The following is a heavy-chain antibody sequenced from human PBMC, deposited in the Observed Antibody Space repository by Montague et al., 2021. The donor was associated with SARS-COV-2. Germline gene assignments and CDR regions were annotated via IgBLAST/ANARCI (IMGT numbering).Heavy chain of an antibody. CDR2: IGFDADSV. V-gene: IGHV3-74*03. D-gene: IGHD3-10*01. CDR1: GFPFGDYW. CDR3: ARDSGHGFDY. J-gene: IGHJ4*02. Sequence: SLRLSCAASGFPFGDYWMHWVRQVPGKGLTWVSRIGFDADSVTYADSVKGRFTISRDAANLYLQMHSLRAEDTAVYYCARDSGHGFDYWGQGTLVTVSS.